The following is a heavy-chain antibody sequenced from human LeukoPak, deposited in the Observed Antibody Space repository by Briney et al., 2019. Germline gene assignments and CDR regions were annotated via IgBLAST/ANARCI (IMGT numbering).Heavy chain of an antibody. CDR3: ARDERAAVLYKFDP. V-gene: IGHV4-39*07. CDR1: GVSITSNEYY. J-gene: IGHJ5*02. D-gene: IGHD3-10*01. Sequence: SETLSLTCTVSGVSITSNEYYWGWIRQSPGKGLDWIGSMYYSGLTYYNPSLKNRFTISIDRSRNLFSLKVASVTAADTAVYFCARDERAAVLYKFDPWGQGTLVTVSS. CDR2: MYYSGLT.